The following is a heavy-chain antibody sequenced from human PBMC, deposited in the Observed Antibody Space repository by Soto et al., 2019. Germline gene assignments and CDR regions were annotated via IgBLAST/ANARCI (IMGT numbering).Heavy chain of an antibody. J-gene: IGHJ4*02. CDR2: AYYSEST. CDR1: GASIRSSTYQ. V-gene: IGHV4-39*02. CDR3: ARGVQMSYGTKSKYCGGDCYSYYFDY. Sequence: PSETLSLTCTVSGASIRSSTYQWGWIRQPPGRGLEWIGSAYYSESTYYNPSLKSRVTISVDTSKNQFSLKVSSVTAADTAVYYCARGVQMSYGTKSKYCGGDCYSYYFDYWGQGTLVTVSS. D-gene: IGHD2-21*02.